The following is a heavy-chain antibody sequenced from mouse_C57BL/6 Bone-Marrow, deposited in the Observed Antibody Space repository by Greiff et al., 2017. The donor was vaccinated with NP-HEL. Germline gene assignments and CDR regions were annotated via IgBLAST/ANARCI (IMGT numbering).Heavy chain of an antibody. J-gene: IGHJ3*01. D-gene: IGHD2-2*01. Sequence: QVQLQQPGAELVMPGASVKLSCKASGYTFTSYWMHWVKQRPGQGLEWIGEIDPSDSYPTYNQTFTGKSTLTVDKSSSTAYMQLSSLTSKDSAVYYCARVGYGYDGWFAYWGQGTLVTVSA. CDR3: ARVGYGYDGWFAY. CDR1: GYTFTSYW. CDR2: IDPSDSYP. V-gene: IGHV1-69*01.